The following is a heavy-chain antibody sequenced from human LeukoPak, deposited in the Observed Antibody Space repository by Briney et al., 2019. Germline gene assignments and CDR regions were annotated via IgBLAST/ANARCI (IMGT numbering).Heavy chain of an antibody. CDR2: ISSSSSYI. J-gene: IGHJ3*02. CDR1: GFTFSSYS. CDR3: ADSSGYYLDAFDI. D-gene: IGHD3-22*01. V-gene: IGHV3-21*01. Sequence: GGSLRLSCAASGFTFSSYSMNWVRQAPGKGLEWVSSISSSSSYIYYADSVKGRFTISRDNAKNSLYLQMNSLRAEDTAVYYCADSSGYYLDAFDIWGQGTMVTVSS.